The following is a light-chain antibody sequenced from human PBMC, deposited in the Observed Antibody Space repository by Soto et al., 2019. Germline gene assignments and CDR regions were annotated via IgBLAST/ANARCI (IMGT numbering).Light chain of an antibody. CDR2: WAS. J-gene: IGKJ1*01. Sequence: DIVMTQSPDSLAVSLGERATINCKSSQSVLYSSNNKNYLAWYQQKPGQPPKLLIYWASIRESGVPDRFSGSGSGTDFTLTISSLQAEDVAVYYCQQHYCNPLTFGQGTKVEIK. CDR3: QQHYCNPLT. CDR1: QSVLYSSNNKNY. V-gene: IGKV4-1*01.